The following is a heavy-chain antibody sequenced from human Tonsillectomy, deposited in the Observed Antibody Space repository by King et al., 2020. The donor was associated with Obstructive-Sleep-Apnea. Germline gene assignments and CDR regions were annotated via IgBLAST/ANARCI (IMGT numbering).Heavy chain of an antibody. Sequence: VQLVQSGAEVKKPGESLKISCKGSGYSFTSYWIGWVRQMPGKGLEWMGIIYPGVSDTRYSPSFQGQVTISADKSISTAYLQWSSLKASDTAMYYCARRNYYDSSGYYFDYWGQGTLVTVSS. D-gene: IGHD3-22*01. CDR2: IYPGVSDT. J-gene: IGHJ4*02. CDR1: GYSFTSYW. V-gene: IGHV5-51*01. CDR3: ARRNYYDSSGYYFDY.